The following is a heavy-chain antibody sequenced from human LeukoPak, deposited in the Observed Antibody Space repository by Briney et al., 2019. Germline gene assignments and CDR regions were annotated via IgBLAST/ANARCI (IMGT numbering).Heavy chain of an antibody. J-gene: IGHJ6*03. CDR2: ISYDGSNK. CDR1: GFIFSSYA. CDR3: ARGMYYDFWSGDQDYYYYMDV. Sequence: QTGGSLRLACAASGFIFSSYAMRWVRQAPGKGLEWEAVISYDGSNKYYADSVKGRFTISRDNSKNTLYLQMNSLRAEDTAVYYCARGMYYDFWSGDQDYYYYMDVWGKGTTVTVSS. D-gene: IGHD3-3*01. V-gene: IGHV3-30*04.